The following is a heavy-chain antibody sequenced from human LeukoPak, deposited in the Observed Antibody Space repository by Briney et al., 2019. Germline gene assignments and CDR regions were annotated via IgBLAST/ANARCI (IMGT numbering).Heavy chain of an antibody. V-gene: IGHV3-48*01. CDR3: ARGGDY. CDR1: GFTFSTYS. CDR2: ISSSSTI. J-gene: IGHJ4*02. Sequence: GGSLRLSCAASGFTFSTYSMNWVRQAPGKGLEWVSHISSSSTIYYADSVKGRFTISRDNAVNSLYLQMNSLRAEDTAVYYCARGGDYWGQGTLVTVSS.